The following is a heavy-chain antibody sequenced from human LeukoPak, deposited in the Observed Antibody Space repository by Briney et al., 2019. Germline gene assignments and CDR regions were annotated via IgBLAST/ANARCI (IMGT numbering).Heavy chain of an antibody. J-gene: IGHJ4*02. CDR3: ARAYYDSSGYYPIYYFDY. D-gene: IGHD3-22*01. Sequence: SETLSLTCTVSGGSIGNFYWSWIRQPPGKGLEWIGYLSYSGSANYNPSLKSRVTISVDTSKNQFSLRLSSMTAADTAVYYCARAYYDSSGYYPIYYFDYWGQGTLVTVSS. CDR2: LSYSGSA. CDR1: GGSIGNFY. V-gene: IGHV4-59*01.